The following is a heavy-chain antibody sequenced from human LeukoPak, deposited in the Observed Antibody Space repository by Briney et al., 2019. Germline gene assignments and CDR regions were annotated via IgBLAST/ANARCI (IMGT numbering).Heavy chain of an antibody. V-gene: IGHV1-69*05. D-gene: IGHD5-24*01. CDR3: AAEEDGNFDY. CDR1: GGTFSSYA. CDR2: IIPIFGTA. J-gene: IGHJ4*02. Sequence: ASVKASCKASGGTFSSYAISWVRQAPGQGLEWMGGIIPIFGTANYAQKFQGRVTITTDESTSTAYMELSSLRSEDTAVYYCAAEEDGNFDYWGQGTLVTVSS.